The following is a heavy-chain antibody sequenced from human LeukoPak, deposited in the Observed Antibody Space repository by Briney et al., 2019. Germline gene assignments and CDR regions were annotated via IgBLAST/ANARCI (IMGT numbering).Heavy chain of an antibody. J-gene: IGHJ4*02. CDR2: IKAGDSNT. D-gene: IGHD1-26*01. CDR1: GYTFTNYA. Sequence: ASVKVSCKASGYTFTNYAIHWVRQALGQRLEWMGWIKAGDSNTRYSQQFQGRVTITRDTSASTVYVELSSLRSEDTAMYYCARSLSGNYIDYWGQGTLVTVSS. V-gene: IGHV1-3*01. CDR3: ARSLSGNYIDY.